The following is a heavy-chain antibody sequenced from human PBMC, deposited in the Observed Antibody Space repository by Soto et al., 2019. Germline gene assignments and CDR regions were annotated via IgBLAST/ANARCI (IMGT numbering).Heavy chain of an antibody. CDR3: AREIETGTPSVDDFDI. Sequence: GASVKVSCKASGGTFSSYAISWVRQAPGQGLEWMGGIIPIFGTANYAQKFQGRVTITADESTRTAYMERSSLRYEATSVYYCAREIETGTPSVDDFDIWGEGTMVTVSS. CDR2: IIPIFGTA. CDR1: GGTFSSYA. V-gene: IGHV1-69*13. J-gene: IGHJ3*02. D-gene: IGHD1-1*01.